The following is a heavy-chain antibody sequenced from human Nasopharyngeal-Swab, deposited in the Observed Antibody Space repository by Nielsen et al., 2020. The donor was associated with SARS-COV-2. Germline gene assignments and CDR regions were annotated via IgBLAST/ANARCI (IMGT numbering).Heavy chain of an antibody. CDR1: GGSISSGGYY. D-gene: IGHD6-13*01. V-gene: IGHV4-39*01. J-gene: IGHJ4*02. Sequence: SETLSLTCTVSGGSISSGGYYWSWIRQHPGKGLEWIGYIYYSGSTYYNPSLKSRVTISVDTSKNQFSLKLSSVTAADTAVYYCARHHSSRASYYFDYWGQGTLVTVSS. CDR2: IYYSGST. CDR3: ARHHSSRASYYFDY.